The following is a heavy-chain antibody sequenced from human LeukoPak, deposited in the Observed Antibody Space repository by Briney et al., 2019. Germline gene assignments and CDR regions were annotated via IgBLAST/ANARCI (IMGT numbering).Heavy chain of an antibody. J-gene: IGHJ3*02. Sequence: GGSLRLSCAASGFIFSSYAMHWVRQAPGKGLEWVSSISSSSSYIYYADSVKGRFTISRDNAKNSLYLQMNSLRAEDTAVYYCARENAGYSYAPGIWGQGTMVTVSS. CDR1: GFIFSSYA. CDR2: ISSSSSYI. D-gene: IGHD5-18*01. CDR3: ARENAGYSYAPGI. V-gene: IGHV3-21*01.